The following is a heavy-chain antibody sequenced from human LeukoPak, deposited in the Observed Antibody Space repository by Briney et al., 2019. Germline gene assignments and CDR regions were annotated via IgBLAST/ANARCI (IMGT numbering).Heavy chain of an antibody. V-gene: IGHV1-2*02. CDR2: INPNSGGT. CDR1: GYTFTGYY. D-gene: IGHD2-2*01. CDR3: ARDIVVVPAARSGYYMDV. J-gene: IGHJ6*03. Sequence: ASVKVSCKASGYTFTGYYMHWVRQAPGQGLEWMGWINPNSGGTNYAQKFQGRVTMTRDTSISTAYMELSRLRSDDTAVYYCARDIVVVPAARSGYYMDVWGKGTTVTVSS.